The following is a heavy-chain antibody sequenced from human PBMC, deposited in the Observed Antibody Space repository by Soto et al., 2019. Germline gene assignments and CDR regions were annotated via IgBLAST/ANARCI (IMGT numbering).Heavy chain of an antibody. CDR1: GFTFSSYG. Sequence: ESGGGVVQPGRSLRLSCAASGFTFSSYGMHWVRQAPGKGLEWVAVISYDGSNKYYADSVKGRFTISRDNSKNTLYLQMNSLRAEDTAVYYCAKSLRYYGSGSYDWGQGTLVTVSS. V-gene: IGHV3-30*18. D-gene: IGHD3-10*01. J-gene: IGHJ4*02. CDR3: AKSLRYYGSGSYD. CDR2: ISYDGSNK.